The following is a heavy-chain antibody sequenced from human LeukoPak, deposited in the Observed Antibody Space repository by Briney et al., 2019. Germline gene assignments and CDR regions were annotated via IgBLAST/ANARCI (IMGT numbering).Heavy chain of an antibody. CDR2: IRYDGSNK. J-gene: IGHJ4*02. CDR1: GFTVSSNS. D-gene: IGHD2-21*01. CDR3: AKAPVTTCRGAYCYPFDY. V-gene: IGHV3-30*02. Sequence: GGSLRLSCTVSGFTVSSNSWSWVRQAPGKGLEWVAFIRYDGSNKYYADSVKGRFTISRDNSKNTLYLQMNSLRAEDTAVYYCAKAPVTTCRGAYCYPFDYWGQGTLVTASS.